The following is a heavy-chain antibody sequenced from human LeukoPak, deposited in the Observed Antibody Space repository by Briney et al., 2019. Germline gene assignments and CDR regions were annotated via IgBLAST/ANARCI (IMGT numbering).Heavy chain of an antibody. J-gene: IGHJ3*02. V-gene: IGHV3-11*01. CDR1: GFTFSHYF. CDR3: ARTYYYGSGNYNDAFDI. CDR2: IRTTASIT. Sequence: PGGSLRLSCAASGFTFSHYFMSWIRQAPGKGLEWVSYIRTTASITYYGDSVRGRFTISRDNAKNSLYLQMKSLRAEDTAIYYCARTYYYGSGNYNDAFDIWGQGTMVTVSS. D-gene: IGHD3-10*01.